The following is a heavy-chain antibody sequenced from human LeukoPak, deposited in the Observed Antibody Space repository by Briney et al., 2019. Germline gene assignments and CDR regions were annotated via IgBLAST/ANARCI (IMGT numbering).Heavy chain of an antibody. D-gene: IGHD3-22*01. J-gene: IGHJ4*02. CDR2: ISGSGVNT. CDR1: GFTFTSYA. Sequence: GSLRLSCAVSGFTFTSYAMSWVRQAPGRGLEWVSAISGSGVNTYYADSVKGRFTVARDNPKNTLYLQMDSLRAEDTAVYYCARRAYDSGGYDYWGQGTLVTVSS. CDR3: ARRAYDSGGYDY. V-gene: IGHV3-23*01.